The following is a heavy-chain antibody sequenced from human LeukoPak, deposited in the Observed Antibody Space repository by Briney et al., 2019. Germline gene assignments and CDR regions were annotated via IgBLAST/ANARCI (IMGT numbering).Heavy chain of an antibody. CDR3: ARAQSEGYFDRGYFDY. Sequence: ASVKVSCKASGGTFSSYAISWVRQAPGRGLEWMGGIIPIFGTANYAQKFQGRVTITADESTSTAYMELSSLRSEDTAVYYCARAQSEGYFDRGYFDYWGQGTLVTVSS. CDR2: IIPIFGTA. D-gene: IGHD3-9*01. V-gene: IGHV1-69*13. CDR1: GGTFSSYA. J-gene: IGHJ4*02.